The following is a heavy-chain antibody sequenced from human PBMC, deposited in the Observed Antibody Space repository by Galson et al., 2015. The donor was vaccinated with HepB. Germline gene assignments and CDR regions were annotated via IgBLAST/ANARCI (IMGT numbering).Heavy chain of an antibody. CDR1: GFTVSSNY. CDR2: IYSGGST. Sequence: SLRLSCAASGFTVSSNYMSWVRQAPGKGLEWVSVIYSGGSTYYADSVKGRFTISRDNSKNTLYLQMNSLRAEDTAVYYCASPLGPAANPTGAWGQGTLVTVSS. J-gene: IGHJ4*02. V-gene: IGHV3-66*01. CDR3: ASPLGPAANPTGA. D-gene: IGHD2-2*01.